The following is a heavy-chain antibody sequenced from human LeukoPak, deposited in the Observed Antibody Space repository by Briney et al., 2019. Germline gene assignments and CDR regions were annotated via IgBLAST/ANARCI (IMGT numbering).Heavy chain of an antibody. CDR1: GGSFSGYY. J-gene: IGHJ2*01. Sequence: SETLSLTCAVYGGSFSGYYWSWIRQPPGKGLEWIGEINHSGSTNYNPSLKSRVTISVDTSKNQFSLKLSSVTAADTAVYYCARDPGYWYFDLWGRGTLVTVSS. CDR2: INHSGST. V-gene: IGHV4-34*01. CDR3: ARDPGYWYFDL.